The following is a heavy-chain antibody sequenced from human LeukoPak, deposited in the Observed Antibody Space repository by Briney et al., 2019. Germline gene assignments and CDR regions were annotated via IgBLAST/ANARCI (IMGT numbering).Heavy chain of an antibody. V-gene: IGHV4-39*01. CDR1: GGSISSSGYY. J-gene: IGHJ5*02. CDR3: ARHEYSGSYYGLSWFDP. D-gene: IGHD1-26*01. CDR2: IHYSGST. Sequence: SETLSLTCTVSGGSISSSGYYWGWIRQPPGKGLEWIASIHYSGSTYYNPSLKSRVTISVDTSKNQLSLRLSSLTAADTAVYYCARHEYSGSYYGLSWFDPWGQGTLVTVSS.